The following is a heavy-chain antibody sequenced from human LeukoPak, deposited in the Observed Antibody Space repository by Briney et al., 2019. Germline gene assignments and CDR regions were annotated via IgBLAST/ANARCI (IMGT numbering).Heavy chain of an antibody. Sequence: PGGSLRLSCAASGFTFSSYWMSWVRQAPGKGLEWVSSISSSSSYMYYADSVKGRFTISRDNAKNSLYLQMNSLRAEDTAVYYCARASSWYGGGFQHWGQGTLVTVSS. CDR1: GFTFSSYW. J-gene: IGHJ1*01. CDR2: ISSSSSYM. V-gene: IGHV3-21*01. D-gene: IGHD6-13*01. CDR3: ARASSWYGGGFQH.